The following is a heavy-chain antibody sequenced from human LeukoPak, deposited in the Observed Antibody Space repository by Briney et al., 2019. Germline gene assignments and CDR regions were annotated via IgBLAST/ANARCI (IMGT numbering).Heavy chain of an antibody. CDR1: GFTFSTHA. CDR2: IWFDGKTT. Sequence: GGSLRLSCAASGFTFSTHAMHWVRQAPAKGLEWVAMIWFDGKTTYYVNSVKGRFTISRDNSKNTVDLRMNSLRAEDTAVYYCTRDPPSSGWSFDYWGQGTLVTVSS. D-gene: IGHD6-19*01. CDR3: TRDPPSSGWSFDY. J-gene: IGHJ4*02. V-gene: IGHV3-33*01.